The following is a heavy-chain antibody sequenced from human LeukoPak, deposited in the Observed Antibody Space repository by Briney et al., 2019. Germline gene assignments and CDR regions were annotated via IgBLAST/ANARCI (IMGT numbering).Heavy chain of an antibody. V-gene: IGHV1-2*02. J-gene: IGHJ4*02. Sequence: ASVKVSCKASGYTFTGYYMHWMRQAPGQGLEWMGWIDPNSGDTNYAQKFRGRVTMTRDTSISTAYMELSRLRSDDTAVYYCARQWLINGWGQGILVTVSS. CDR2: IDPNSGDT. D-gene: IGHD6-19*01. CDR3: ARQWLING. CDR1: GYTFTGYY.